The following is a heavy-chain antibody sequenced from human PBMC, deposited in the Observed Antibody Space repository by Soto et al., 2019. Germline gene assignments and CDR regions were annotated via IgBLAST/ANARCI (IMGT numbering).Heavy chain of an antibody. CDR2: ISYDGSNK. V-gene: IGHV3-30-3*01. J-gene: IGHJ4*02. CDR1: GFTFSSYA. D-gene: IGHD3-3*01. Sequence: GGSLRLSCAASGFTFSSYAMHWVRQAPGKGLEWVAVISYDGSNKYYADSVKGRFTISRDNSKNTLYLQMNSLRAEDTAVYYCARGTYDFWSGYYDYWGQGTLVTVSS. CDR3: ARGTYDFWSGYYDY.